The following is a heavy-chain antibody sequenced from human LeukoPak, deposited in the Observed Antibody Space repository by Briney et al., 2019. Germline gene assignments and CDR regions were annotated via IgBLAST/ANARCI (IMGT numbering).Heavy chain of an antibody. D-gene: IGHD3-22*01. CDR3: ARHYDSSGSFGY. J-gene: IGHJ4*02. V-gene: IGHV3-21*01. CDR1: GFTFSSYS. CDR2: ISSSSSYI. Sequence: PGGSLRLSCAASGFTFSSYSMNWVRQAPGKGLEWVSSISSSSSYIYYADSVKGRFTISRDNAKNSLYLQMNSLRAEDTAVYYCARHYDSSGSFGYWGQGTLVTVSS.